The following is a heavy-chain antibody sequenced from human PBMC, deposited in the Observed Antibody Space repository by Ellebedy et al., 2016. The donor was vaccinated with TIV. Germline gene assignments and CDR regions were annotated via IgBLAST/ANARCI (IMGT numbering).Heavy chain of an antibody. J-gene: IGHJ4*02. V-gene: IGHV3-48*01. Sequence: PGGSLRLSCAASGFTFSSYSMNWVRQAPGKGLEWVSYISSSSSTIYYADSVKGRFTISRDNAKNSLYLQMNSLRAEDTAVYYCARWYDDSWTGYYSWGQGTLVTVSS. D-gene: IGHD3-3*01. CDR2: ISSSSSTI. CDR3: ARWYDDSWTGYYS. CDR1: GFTFSSYS.